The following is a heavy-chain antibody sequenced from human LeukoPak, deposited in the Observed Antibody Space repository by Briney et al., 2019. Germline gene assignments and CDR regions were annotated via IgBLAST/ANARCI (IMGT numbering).Heavy chain of an antibody. D-gene: IGHD1-26*01. V-gene: IGHV3-30-3*01. CDR3: ATGILSGSRFDY. J-gene: IGHJ4*02. Sequence: GGSLRLSCAASGFTFSSYTMHWVRQAPGKGLEWVALTSYDASKTYYADSVKGRFTISRDNSKNTLYLQMNSLRTEDTAVYYCATGILSGSRFDYWGQGTLVTVPS. CDR1: GFTFSSYT. CDR2: TSYDASKT.